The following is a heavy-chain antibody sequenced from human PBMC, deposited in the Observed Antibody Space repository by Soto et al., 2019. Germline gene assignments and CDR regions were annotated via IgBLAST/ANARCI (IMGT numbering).Heavy chain of an antibody. CDR2: IYYSGST. D-gene: IGHD4-17*01. CDR3: ARLLTTDFDY. J-gene: IGHJ4*02. Sequence: QLQLQESGPGLVKPSETLSLTCTVSGGSISSSSYYSGWIRQPPGKGLEWIGSIYYSGSTYYNPSLKSRVTISVDTSKNQFSLKLSSVTAADTAVYYCARLLTTDFDYWGQGTLVTVSS. CDR1: GGSISSSSYY. V-gene: IGHV4-39*01.